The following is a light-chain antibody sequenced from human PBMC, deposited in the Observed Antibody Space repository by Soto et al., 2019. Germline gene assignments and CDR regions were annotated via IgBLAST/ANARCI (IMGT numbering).Light chain of an antibody. J-gene: IGKJ1*01. CDR3: QQSYSSPPT. CDR1: QSISSY. Sequence: IQMTQSPSSLSASVGARVTITCRAVQSISSYLNWYQQKPGKAPKLLIYAASSLQSGVPSRFSGGGSGTDFTLTISRLQPEDFATYYCQQSYSSPPTFGQGTKVDIK. V-gene: IGKV1-39*01. CDR2: AAS.